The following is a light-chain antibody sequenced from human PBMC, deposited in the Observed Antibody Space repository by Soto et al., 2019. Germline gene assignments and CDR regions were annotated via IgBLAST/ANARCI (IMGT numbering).Light chain of an antibody. Sequence: QSVLTQPASVSGSPGQSITISCTGTSSDVGNYIFVSWYRQHPGKAPKLMIYDINNRPSGVSNRFSGSKSGNTASLTISGLQAEDEADYYCSSYTGTYTYVFGTGTKVTVL. J-gene: IGLJ1*01. CDR1: SSDVGNYIF. V-gene: IGLV2-14*01. CDR3: SSYTGTYTYV. CDR2: DIN.